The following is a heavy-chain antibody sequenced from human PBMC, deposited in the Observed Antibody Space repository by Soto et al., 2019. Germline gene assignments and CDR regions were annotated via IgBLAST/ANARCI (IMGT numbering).Heavy chain of an antibody. J-gene: IGHJ5*02. CDR3: TREGGSLNWFDP. CDR1: GFTFSSYG. V-gene: IGHV3-30*03. CDR2: ISYDGSTK. D-gene: IGHD1-26*01. Sequence: PGGSLRLSCAASGFTFSSYGMHWVRQAPGKGLEWVAVISYDGSTKYYADSVKGRFTISRDNAKNSLYLQMNSLRDEDTAVYYCTREGGSLNWFDPWGQGTLVTVSS.